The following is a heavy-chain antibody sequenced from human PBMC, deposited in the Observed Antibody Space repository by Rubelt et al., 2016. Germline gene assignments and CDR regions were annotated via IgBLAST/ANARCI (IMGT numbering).Heavy chain of an antibody. J-gene: IGHJ5*02. CDR1: GGSFSGYY. D-gene: IGHD4-23*01. CDR3: ARSRDYGGTGVDP. Sequence: QVQLQQWGAGLLKPSETLSLTCAVYGGSFSGYYWSWIRQPPGKVLEWIGEINHSGSTNYNPSLKSRVTISVDRSKNQFSLKLSSVTAADTAVYYCARSRDYGGTGVDPWGQGTLVTVSS. V-gene: IGHV4-34*01. CDR2: INHSGST.